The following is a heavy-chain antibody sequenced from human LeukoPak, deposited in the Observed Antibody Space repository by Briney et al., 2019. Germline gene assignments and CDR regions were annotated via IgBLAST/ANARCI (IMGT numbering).Heavy chain of an antibody. CDR3: ARVGCSGGSCSYYFDY. CDR2: SSSTGSYV. V-gene: IGHV3-21*01. D-gene: IGHD2-15*01. Sequence: GGSLRLSCAASGFTFSSYSMNWVRQAPGKGLEWVSSSSSTGSYVQYADSVKGRFTISRDNAKNSLYLQMNSLRGEDTAVYFCARVGCSGGSCSYYFDYWGQGTLVTVSS. J-gene: IGHJ4*02. CDR1: GFTFSSYS.